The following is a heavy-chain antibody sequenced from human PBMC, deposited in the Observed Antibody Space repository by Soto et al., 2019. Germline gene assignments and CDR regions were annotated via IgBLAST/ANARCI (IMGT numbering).Heavy chain of an antibody. CDR1: GFTFSSYA. CDR3: AKALLLYYYDSSGYMYCFDY. D-gene: IGHD3-22*01. V-gene: IGHV3-23*01. Sequence: EVQLLESGGGLVQPGGSLRLSCAASGFTFSSYAMSWVRQAPGKGLEWVSAISGSGGRTYYADSVKGRFTISRNNSKNTLYLQMNSLRVEDTAVYYCAKALLLYYYDSSGYMYCFDYWGQGTLVTVSS. CDR2: ISGSGGRT. J-gene: IGHJ4*02.